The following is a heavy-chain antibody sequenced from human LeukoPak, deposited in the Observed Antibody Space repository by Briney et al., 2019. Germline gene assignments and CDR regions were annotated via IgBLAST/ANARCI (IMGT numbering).Heavy chain of an antibody. Sequence: GESLKISCKVSGDSFTSYWISWVRQMPGEGLEWMGRIDPSDSDTNYSPSFQGRVTMSADKSISTAYLQWSSLKASDTAMYFCARHVNWRSGQSWFDPWGQGTLVTVSS. D-gene: IGHD3-10*01. J-gene: IGHJ5*02. CDR1: GDSFTSYW. CDR2: IDPSDSDT. V-gene: IGHV5-10-1*01. CDR3: ARHVNWRSGQSWFDP.